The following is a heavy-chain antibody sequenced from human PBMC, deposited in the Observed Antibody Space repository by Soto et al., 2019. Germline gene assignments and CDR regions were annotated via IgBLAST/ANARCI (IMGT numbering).Heavy chain of an antibody. Sequence: PGGSLRLSCAASGFTFSSYSMNWVRQAPGKGLEWVSYISSSSSTIYYADSVKGRFTISRDNSKNSLYLHMNSLRDEDTAVYYCARIQYGSGSTPDFDVDYWGQGTLVTVSS. V-gene: IGHV3-48*02. D-gene: IGHD3-10*01. CDR3: ARIQYGSGSTPDFDVDY. CDR2: ISSSSSTI. CDR1: GFTFSSYS. J-gene: IGHJ4*02.